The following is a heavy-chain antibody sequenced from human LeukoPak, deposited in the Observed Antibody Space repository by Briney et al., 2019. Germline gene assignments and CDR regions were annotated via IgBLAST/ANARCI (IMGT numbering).Heavy chain of an antibody. D-gene: IGHD3-16*01. J-gene: IGHJ6*03. V-gene: IGHV1-18*01. CDR1: GYTFTSYG. Sequence: ASVKVSCKASGYTFTSYGIGWVRQAPGQGLEWMGWISAYNGNTNYAQKLQGRVTMTTDTSTSTAYMELRNLRSDDTAVYYCARVGYYYYYMDVWGKGTTVTVSS. CDR2: ISAYNGNT. CDR3: ARVGYYYYYMDV.